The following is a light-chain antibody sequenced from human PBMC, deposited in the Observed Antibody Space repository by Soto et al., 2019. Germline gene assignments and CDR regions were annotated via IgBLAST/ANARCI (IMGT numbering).Light chain of an antibody. Sequence: QSALTQPASVSGSPGQSITISCTGTSGDVGGSDFVSWYQLHPGEAPKVLIYDVRNRPSGISNRFSASKSGNTASLTISGPQAEDEAEYYCSSYTTINTVVFGGGTKVTVL. J-gene: IGLJ3*02. CDR1: SGDVGGSDF. CDR3: SSYTTINTVV. V-gene: IGLV2-14*03. CDR2: DVR.